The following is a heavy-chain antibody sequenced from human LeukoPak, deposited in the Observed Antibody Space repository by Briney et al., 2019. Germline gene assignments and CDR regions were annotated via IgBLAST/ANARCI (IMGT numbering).Heavy chain of an antibody. Sequence: SETLTLTCTVSGGSISSYYWSWLRQPPGKGLEWIGYIYYSGSINYNPSLKSRVTISVDTSKNQFSLKLRSVTAADTAVSYCARYSGSYSGFDYGGQGTLVTVS. J-gene: IGHJ4*02. D-gene: IGHD1-26*01. CDR2: IYYSGSI. CDR3: ARYSGSYSGFDY. V-gene: IGHV4-59*08. CDR1: GGSISSYY.